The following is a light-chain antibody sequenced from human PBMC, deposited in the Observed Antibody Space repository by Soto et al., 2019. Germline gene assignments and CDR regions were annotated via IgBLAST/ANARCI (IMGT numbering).Light chain of an antibody. J-gene: IGKJ2*01. V-gene: IGKV3-20*01. CDR2: GAS. CDR3: QQYGGVPYT. CDR1: ESISRDY. Sequence: EIVLTQSPGTLSLSPGQRATLSCRASESISRDYLAWYQQRLGQAPRLLIYGASSGATGIPDRFSGSGAGTNFPLTIRRLEPEDFAIYYCQQYGGVPYTFGQGTKLEI.